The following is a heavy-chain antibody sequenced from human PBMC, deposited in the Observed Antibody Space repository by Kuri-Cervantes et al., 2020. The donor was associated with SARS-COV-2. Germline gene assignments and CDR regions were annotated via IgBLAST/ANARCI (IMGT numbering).Heavy chain of an antibody. D-gene: IGHD2-2*01. Sequence: GGSLRLSCAASGFTFSSYSMNWVRQAPGKGLEWVSAISGSGGSTYYADSVKGRFTISRDNSKNTLYLQMNSLRAEDTAVYYCAKWEDQLLWPFDYWGQGTLVTVSS. CDR3: AKWEDQLLWPFDY. V-gene: IGHV3-23*01. J-gene: IGHJ4*02. CDR2: ISGSGGST. CDR1: GFTFSSYS.